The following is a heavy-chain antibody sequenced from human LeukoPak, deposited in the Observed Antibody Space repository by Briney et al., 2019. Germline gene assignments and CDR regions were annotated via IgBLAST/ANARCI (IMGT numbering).Heavy chain of an antibody. Sequence: SGGSLRLSCAASGFTFSSYSMNWVRQAPGKGLEWVSYISSSSSTIYYADSVKGRFTISRDNAKNSLYLQMNSLRAEDTAVYYCAREGITMVRGVIDHYYGMDVWGQGTTVTVSS. CDR2: ISSSSSTI. CDR3: AREGITMVRGVIDHYYGMDV. J-gene: IGHJ6*02. V-gene: IGHV3-48*04. D-gene: IGHD3-10*01. CDR1: GFTFSSYS.